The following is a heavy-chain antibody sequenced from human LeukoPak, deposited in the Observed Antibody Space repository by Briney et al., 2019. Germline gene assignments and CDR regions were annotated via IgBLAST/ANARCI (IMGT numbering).Heavy chain of an antibody. CDR2: IYHSGSP. D-gene: IGHD5-24*01. Sequence: PSETLSLTCAVSGGSISSNNWWGWVRQPPGKGLEWIGEIYHSGSPNYNPSLKSRVTISVDKSRNHFSLNLSSVTAADTAVYYCAREGRRDGSSYGMDVWGQGTTVTVSS. V-gene: IGHV4-4*02. J-gene: IGHJ6*02. CDR3: AREGRRDGSSYGMDV. CDR1: GGSISSNNW.